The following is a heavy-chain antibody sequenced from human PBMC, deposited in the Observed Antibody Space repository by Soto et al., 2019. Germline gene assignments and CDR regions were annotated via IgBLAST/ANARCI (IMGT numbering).Heavy chain of an antibody. CDR2: IYYSGST. Sequence: AETLSLTCTVSGGSISSYYWSWIRQPPGKGLEWIGYIYYSGSTNYNPSLKSRVTISVDTSKNQFSLKLSSVTAADTAVYYCARDFLKDSSPPVWGQGTLVTVSS. CDR3: ARDFLKDSSPPV. V-gene: IGHV4-59*01. CDR1: GGSISSYY. J-gene: IGHJ4*02. D-gene: IGHD3-22*01.